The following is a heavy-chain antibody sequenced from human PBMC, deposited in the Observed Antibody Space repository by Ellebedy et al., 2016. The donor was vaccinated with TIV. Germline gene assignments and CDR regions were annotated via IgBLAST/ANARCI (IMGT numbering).Heavy chain of an antibody. Sequence: ASVKVSCKASGFTFTSSAMQWVRQARGQRLEWIGWIVVGSGNTNYAQKFQERVTITRDMSTSTAYMELSSLRSEDTAVYYCAAGLYYGGNHPKLHYWGQGTLVTVSS. CDR3: AAGLYYGGNHPKLHY. V-gene: IGHV1-58*02. CDR1: GFTFTSSA. J-gene: IGHJ4*02. D-gene: IGHD4-23*01. CDR2: IVVGSGNT.